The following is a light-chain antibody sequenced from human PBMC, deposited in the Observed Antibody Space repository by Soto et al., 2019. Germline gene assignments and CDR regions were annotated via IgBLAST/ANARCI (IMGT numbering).Light chain of an antibody. Sequence: DIQMTQSPSSVSASVGDRVTMTCRASQGINSWLAWYQQKPGEAPKLLIYAASNLQSGVPSRFSGSGSGTDFTLTISSLQPEDFATYYCQQANSFPWTFGQGTKVDIK. V-gene: IGKV1-12*01. CDR3: QQANSFPWT. J-gene: IGKJ1*01. CDR1: QGINSW. CDR2: AAS.